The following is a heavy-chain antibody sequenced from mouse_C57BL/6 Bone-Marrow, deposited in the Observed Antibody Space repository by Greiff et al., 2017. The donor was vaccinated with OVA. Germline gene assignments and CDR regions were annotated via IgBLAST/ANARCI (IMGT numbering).Heavy chain of an antibody. CDR3: ARRRIYGPKDFDY. CDR2: INPGSGGT. J-gene: IGHJ2*01. D-gene: IGHD1-1*02. V-gene: IGHV1-54*01. Sequence: VKLQESGAELVRPGTSVKVSCKASGYAFTNYLIEWVKQRPGQGLEWIGVINPGSGGTNYNEQFKGKGRLTADKYSSTAYMQLSILTSEDSAVYFFARRRIYGPKDFDYWGQGTTLTVSS. CDR1: GYAFTNYL.